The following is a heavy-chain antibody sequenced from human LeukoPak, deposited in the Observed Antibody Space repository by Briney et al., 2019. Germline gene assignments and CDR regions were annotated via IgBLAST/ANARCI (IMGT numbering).Heavy chain of an antibody. V-gene: IGHV4-39*02. Sequence: SETLSLTCTVSGGSISSSSYYWGWIRQPPGKGLEWIGSIYYSGSTYYNPSLKSRVTISVDTSKNQFSLKLSSVTAADTAVYYCARETRGSGSFTFYYFDYWGQGTLVTVSS. J-gene: IGHJ4*02. CDR1: GGSISSSSYY. CDR3: ARETRGSGSFTFYYFDY. D-gene: IGHD3-10*01. CDR2: IYYSGST.